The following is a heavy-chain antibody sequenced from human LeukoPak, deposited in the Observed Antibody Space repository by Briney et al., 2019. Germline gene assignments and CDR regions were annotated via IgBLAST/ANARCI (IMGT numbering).Heavy chain of an antibody. V-gene: IGHV4-4*09. J-gene: IGHJ4*02. CDR1: GGSISSYY. D-gene: IGHD6-13*01. Sequence: SETLSLTCTVSGGSISSYYWSWIRQPPGKGLEWIGYIYTSGSTNYNPSLKSRVTISVDTSKNQFSLKLSSVTAPDTAVYYCARQGGEKQQLVPYVDYWGQGTLATASS. CDR2: IYTSGST. CDR3: ARQGGEKQQLVPYVDY.